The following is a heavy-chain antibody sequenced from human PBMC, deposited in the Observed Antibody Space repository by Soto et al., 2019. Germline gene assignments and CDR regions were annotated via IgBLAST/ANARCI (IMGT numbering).Heavy chain of an antibody. CDR1: GGSISSGGYY. CDR3: ARALTTVTLFDP. Sequence: QVQLQESGPGLVKPSQTLSLTCTVSGGSISSGGYYWSWIRQHPGKGLEWIGYIYYSGRTHYNPSLKSRVTMSVDTSKNQFSLKLSSVTAADTAVYYCARALTTVTLFDPWGQGTLVTVSS. D-gene: IGHD4-17*01. V-gene: IGHV4-31*03. CDR2: IYYSGRT. J-gene: IGHJ5*02.